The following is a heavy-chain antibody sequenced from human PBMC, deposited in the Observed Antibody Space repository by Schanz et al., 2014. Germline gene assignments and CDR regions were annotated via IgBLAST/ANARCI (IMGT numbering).Heavy chain of an antibody. CDR2: INPDSGDT. V-gene: IGHV1-2*02. J-gene: IGHJ4*02. Sequence: QVQLVQSGPEVKKPGASVRVSCQASGYTFVGYYIHWLRQAPGQGLEWMGWINPDSGDTNYLQNFQGRVTMTRDTSITTAYMDLSRRTSDDTAVYYCARVYRWQHILGHFDSWGQGSLVTVSS. D-gene: IGHD6-13*01. CDR3: ARVYRWQHILGHFDS. CDR1: GYTFVGYY.